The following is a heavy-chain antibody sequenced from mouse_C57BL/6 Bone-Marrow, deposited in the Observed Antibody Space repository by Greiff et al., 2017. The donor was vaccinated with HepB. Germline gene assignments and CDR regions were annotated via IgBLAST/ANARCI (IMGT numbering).Heavy chain of an antibody. CDR3: AREYYDYPYWYFDV. CDR2: IYPGSGST. J-gene: IGHJ1*03. Sequence: QVQLQQSGAELVKPGASVKMSCKASGYTFTSYWITWVKQRPGQGLEWIGDIYPGSGSTNYNEKFKSKATLTVDTSSSTAYMQLSSLTSEDSAVYYCAREYYDYPYWYFDVWGTGTTVTVSS. CDR1: GYTFTSYW. V-gene: IGHV1-55*01. D-gene: IGHD2-4*01.